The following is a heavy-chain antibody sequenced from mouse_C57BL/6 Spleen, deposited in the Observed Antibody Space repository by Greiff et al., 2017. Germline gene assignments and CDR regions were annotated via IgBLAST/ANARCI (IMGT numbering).Heavy chain of an antibody. D-gene: IGHD2-5*01. V-gene: IGHV5-16*01. J-gene: IGHJ3*01. CDR3: ARDRDSNYDY. CDR1: GFTFSDYY. Sequence: EVQLVESEGGLVQPGSSMKLSCTASGFTFSDYYMAWVRQVPEKGLEWVANINYDGSSTYYLDSLKSRFIISRDNAKNILYLQMSSLKSEDTATYYCARDRDSNYDYWGQGTLVTVSA. CDR2: INYDGSST.